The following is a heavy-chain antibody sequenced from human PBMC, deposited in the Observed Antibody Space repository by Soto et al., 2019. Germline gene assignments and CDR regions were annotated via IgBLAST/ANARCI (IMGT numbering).Heavy chain of an antibody. Sequence: SETLSLTCAVYGGSFSGYYWSWIRQPPGKGLEWIGEINHSGSTNYNPPLNSRVTISVDTSKNQFSLKLSSVTAADTAVYYCARGLGYSYGYYYYYYGMDVWGQGTTVTV. CDR3: ARGLGYSYGYYYYYYGMDV. CDR2: INHSGST. D-gene: IGHD5-18*01. V-gene: IGHV4-34*01. J-gene: IGHJ6*02. CDR1: GGSFSGYY.